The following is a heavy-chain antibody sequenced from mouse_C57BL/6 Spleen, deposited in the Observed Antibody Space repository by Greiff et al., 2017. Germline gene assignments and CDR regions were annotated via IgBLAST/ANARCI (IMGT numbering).Heavy chain of an antibody. J-gene: IGHJ2*01. CDR3: ARGTGSYFDY. CDR2: IDPSDSYT. D-gene: IGHD4-1*01. CDR1: GYTFTSYW. V-gene: IGHV1-69*01. Sequence: QVQLQQPGAELVMPGASVKLSCKASGYTFTSYWMHWVKQRPGQGLEWIGEIDPSDSYTNYNQKFKGKSTSTVDKSSSTAYMQLSSLTSEDSAVYYCARGTGSYFDYWGQGTTLTVSS.